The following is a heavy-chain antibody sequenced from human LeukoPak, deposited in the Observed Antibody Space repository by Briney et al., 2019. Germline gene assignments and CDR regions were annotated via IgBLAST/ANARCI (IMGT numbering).Heavy chain of an antibody. J-gene: IGHJ4*02. CDR2: ISHSGST. Sequence: SETLSLTCTVPGGSISNYYWSWIRQPPGKGLEWIGYISHSGSTNYSPSLKSRVTISLDTSKNQFSLKLSSVTAADTAVYYCAGHHPRNTVDFWGQGTLVTVSS. D-gene: IGHD2/OR15-2a*01. CDR1: GGSISNYY. V-gene: IGHV4-59*08. CDR3: AGHHPRNTVDF.